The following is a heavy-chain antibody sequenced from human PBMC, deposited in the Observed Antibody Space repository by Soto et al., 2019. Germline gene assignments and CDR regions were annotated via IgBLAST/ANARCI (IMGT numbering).Heavy chain of an antibody. V-gene: IGHV1-69*06. J-gene: IGHJ4*02. CDR1: GGTFSSYA. Sequence: XSVKVSCKASGGTFSSYAISWVRQAPGQGLEWMGGIIPIFGTANYAKKFQGRVTITADKSTSTAYMELSSLRSEDTAVDYCAGSAVQAYGSGSYYNFDCWGQGGLVTVSS. CDR3: AGSAVQAYGSGSYYNFDC. CDR2: IIPIFGTA. D-gene: IGHD3-10*01.